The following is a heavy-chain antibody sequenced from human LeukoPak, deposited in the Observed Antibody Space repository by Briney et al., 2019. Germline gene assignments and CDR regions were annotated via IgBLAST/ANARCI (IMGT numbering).Heavy chain of an antibody. Sequence: SETLSLTCTVSGGSVSSGSYYWGWIRQPPGKGLEWIGSIYYSGSTDYNPTLKSRVTISVDTSKKQLSLKLRSVTAADTAVYYCARLRDEGYSYGSLDYWGQGTLVTVSS. V-gene: IGHV4-39*01. CDR3: ARLRDEGYSYGSLDY. CDR2: IYYSGST. D-gene: IGHD5-18*01. CDR1: GGSVSSGSYY. J-gene: IGHJ4*02.